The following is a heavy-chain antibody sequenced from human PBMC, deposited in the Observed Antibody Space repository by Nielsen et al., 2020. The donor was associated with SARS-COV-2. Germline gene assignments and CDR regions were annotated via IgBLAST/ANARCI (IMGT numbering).Heavy chain of an antibody. J-gene: IGHJ6*02. D-gene: IGHD3-16*02. CDR1: GYTFTSYY. V-gene: IGHV1-46*01. CDR2: INPSGGST. CDR3: ARGRGSYRLSPGWIWDYYGMDV. Sequence: ASVKVSCKASGYTFTSYYIPWVRQAPGQGLEWMGIINPSGGSTTYAQKFQGRVTMTRDTSTSTVYMELSSLRSEDTAVYYCARGRGSYRLSPGWIWDYYGMDVWGQGTTVTVSS.